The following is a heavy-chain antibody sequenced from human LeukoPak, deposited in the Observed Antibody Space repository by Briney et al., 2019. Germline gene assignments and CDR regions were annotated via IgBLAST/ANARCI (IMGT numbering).Heavy chain of an antibody. CDR3: ARDRLMVYATPNWFDP. CDR1: GGSISSSSYY. Sequence: PSETLSLTCTVSGGSISSSSYYWGWIRQPPGKGLEWIGSIYYSGSTYYNPSLKSRVTISVDTSKNQFSLKLSSVTAADTAVYYCARDRLMVYATPNWFDPWGQGTPVTVSS. CDR2: IYYSGST. V-gene: IGHV4-39*07. D-gene: IGHD2-8*01. J-gene: IGHJ5*02.